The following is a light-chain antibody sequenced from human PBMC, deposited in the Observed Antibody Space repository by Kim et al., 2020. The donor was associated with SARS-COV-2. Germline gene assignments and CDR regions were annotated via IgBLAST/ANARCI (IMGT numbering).Light chain of an antibody. CDR3: QAWATSTVV. CDR1: QLGDKD. V-gene: IGLV3-1*01. CDR2: QNT. Sequence: SPGPTATITCYGSQLGDKDVYWYQPKPGQSPLLGIYQNTKRASGIPERFSGSNSGNTATLTISGTQAMDEADYYCQAWATSTVVFGGGTQLTVL. J-gene: IGLJ2*01.